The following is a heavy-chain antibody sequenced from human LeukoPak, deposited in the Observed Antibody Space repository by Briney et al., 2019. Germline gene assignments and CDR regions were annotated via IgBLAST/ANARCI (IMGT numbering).Heavy chain of an antibody. CDR3: AEDQRWESPHYLDS. CDR2: ISASGGST. D-gene: IGHD1-26*01. J-gene: IGHJ4*02. Sequence: GGSLRLSCAASGFTFSSSAMSWVRQVPGKGLEWVSGISASGGSTYYADSVRGRFTISRDNSKNTLYVQMNSLRDEDTAVYYCAEDQRWESPHYLDSWGQGTLVTVSS. CDR1: GFTFSSSA. V-gene: IGHV3-23*01.